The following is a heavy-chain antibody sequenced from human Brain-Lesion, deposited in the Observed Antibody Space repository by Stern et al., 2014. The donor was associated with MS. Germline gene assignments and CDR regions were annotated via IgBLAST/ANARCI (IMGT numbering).Heavy chain of an antibody. J-gene: IGHJ5*01. Sequence: QVQLVESGAEVKKPGASVKVSCKASGYTFTGYYMHWVRQAPGQGLEWMGWNKPKRGGKNYAQKGQGWVNMTKDKYNHTNYMEMSRLRSDDTAVYYGSTYYYDSTGYNDFWGQGTLVTVSS. CDR1: GYTFTGYY. V-gene: IGHV1-2*04. CDR3: STYYYDSTGYNDF. CDR2: NKPKRGGK. D-gene: IGHD3-22*01.